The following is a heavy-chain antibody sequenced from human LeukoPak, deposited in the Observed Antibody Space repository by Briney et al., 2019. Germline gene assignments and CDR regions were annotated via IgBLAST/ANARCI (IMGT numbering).Heavy chain of an antibody. V-gene: IGHV3-23*01. Sequence: GGSLRLSCAASGFTFSSNAMSWVRQAPGKGLEWVSTISSGGSTYYSDSVKGRFTISRDTSKNTLYLQMNSLRAEDTAVYYCTKDRVDTTMHHDYWGQGTLVTVSS. CDR1: GFTFSSNA. D-gene: IGHD5-18*01. CDR2: ISSGGST. J-gene: IGHJ4*02. CDR3: TKDRVDTTMHHDY.